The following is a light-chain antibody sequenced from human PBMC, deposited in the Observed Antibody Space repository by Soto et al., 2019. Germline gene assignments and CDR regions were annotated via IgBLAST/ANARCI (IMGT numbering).Light chain of an antibody. V-gene: IGKV1-5*03. CDR1: QSISSW. Sequence: DIQMTQSPSTLSASVGDRVTITCRASQSISSWLARYQQKPGKAPKVLIYKASTLESGVPSRFSGSGSGTEFTLTISSLQPDDFATYYCQQSNSSPWTFGQGTKVEIK. CDR2: KAS. CDR3: QQSNSSPWT. J-gene: IGKJ1*01.